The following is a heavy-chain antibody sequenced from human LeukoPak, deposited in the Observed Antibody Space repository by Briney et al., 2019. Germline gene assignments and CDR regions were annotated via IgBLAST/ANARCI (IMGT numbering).Heavy chain of an antibody. J-gene: IGHJ4*02. V-gene: IGHV5-51*01. Sequence: GASLKISCKGSGYSFTSYWIGWVRQMPGKGLEWMGIIYPGDSDTRYSPSFQGQVTISADKSISTAYLQWSSLKASDTAMYYCARQGFSGYSSSWYEIWGQGTLVTVSS. CDR3: ARQGFSGYSSSWYEI. D-gene: IGHD6-13*01. CDR1: GYSFTSYW. CDR2: IYPGDSDT.